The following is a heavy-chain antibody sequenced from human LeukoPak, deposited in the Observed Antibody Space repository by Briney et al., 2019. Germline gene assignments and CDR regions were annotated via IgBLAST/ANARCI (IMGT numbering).Heavy chain of an antibody. D-gene: IGHD5-18*01. CDR2: ITRSNYI. J-gene: IGHJ4*02. CDR1: GFTFSSYS. CDR3: AKGGPLGDTNRFDH. Sequence: GGSLRLSCAASGFTFSSYSMNWVRQAPGKGLEWVSSITRSNYIYYADSVKGRFTISRDNAKNSLYLQMNSLRAEDTAVYYCAKGGPLGDTNRFDHWGQGTLVTVSS. V-gene: IGHV3-21*06.